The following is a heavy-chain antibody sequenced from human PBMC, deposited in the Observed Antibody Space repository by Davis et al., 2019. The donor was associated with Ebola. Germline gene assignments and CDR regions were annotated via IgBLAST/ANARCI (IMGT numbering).Heavy chain of an antibody. CDR1: GYTFTSYG. CDR2: ISAYNGKT. J-gene: IGHJ6*02. V-gene: IGHV1-18*01. Sequence: ASVKVSCKASGYTFTSYGISWVRQAPGQGLEWMGWISAYNGKTHYAQKLQGRVTMNTDTSTSTAYMELRSLRSDDTAVYYCARDYNFWIGYYYYYGMDVWGQGTTVTVSS. CDR3: ARDYNFWIGYYYYYGMDV. D-gene: IGHD3/OR15-3a*01.